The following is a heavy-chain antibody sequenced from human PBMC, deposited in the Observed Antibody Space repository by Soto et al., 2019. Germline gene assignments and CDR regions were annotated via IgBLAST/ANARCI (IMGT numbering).Heavy chain of an antibody. V-gene: IGHV3-48*02. CDR3: ARDDQIDSPERGYCSSTSCYGMDV. J-gene: IGHJ6*02. Sequence: GGSLRLSCAASGFTFSSYSMNWVRQAPGKGLEWVSYISSSSSTIYYADSVKGRFTISRDNAKNSLYLQMNSLRDEDTAVYYCARDDQIDSPERGYCSSTSCYGMDVWGQGTTVTVSS. D-gene: IGHD2-2*01. CDR1: GFTFSSYS. CDR2: ISSSSSTI.